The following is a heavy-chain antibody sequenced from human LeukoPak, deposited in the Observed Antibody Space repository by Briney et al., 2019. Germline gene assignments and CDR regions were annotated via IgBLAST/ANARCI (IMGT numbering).Heavy chain of an antibody. Sequence: SETLSLTCTVSGGSISSYYWSWIRQPPGKGLEWIGYTYYSGSTNYNPSLKSRVTISVDTSKNQFSLKLSSVTAADTVVYYCARLPILRSGSYSLGVVPWGQGTLVTVSS. J-gene: IGHJ5*02. CDR2: TYYSGST. V-gene: IGHV4-59*08. D-gene: IGHD3-10*01. CDR1: GGSISSYY. CDR3: ARLPILRSGSYSLGVVP.